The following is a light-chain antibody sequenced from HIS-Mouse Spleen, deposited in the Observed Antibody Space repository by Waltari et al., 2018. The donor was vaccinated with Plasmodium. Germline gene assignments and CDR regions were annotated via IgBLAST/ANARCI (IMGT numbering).Light chain of an antibody. CDR1: ALPKKY. Sequence: SYELTQPPSVSVSPGQPARIPCPGDALPKKYPYWYKQKSGQAPVLVIYEDSKRPSGIPERFSGSSSGTMATLTISGAQVEDEADYYCYSTDSSGNHRVFGGGTKLTVL. J-gene: IGLJ3*02. CDR2: EDS. CDR3: YSTDSSGNHRV. V-gene: IGLV3-10*01.